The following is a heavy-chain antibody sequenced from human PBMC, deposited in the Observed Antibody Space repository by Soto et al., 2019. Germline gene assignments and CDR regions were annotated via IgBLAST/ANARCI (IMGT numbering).Heavy chain of an antibody. CDR3: AKRPSRSGYYHY. D-gene: IGHD3-22*01. Sequence: GSLRLSCAASGFTFSSYAMSWVRQAPGKGLEWVSAISGSGGSTYYADSVKGRFTISRDNSKNTLYLQMNSLRAEDTAVYYCAKRPSRSGYYHYWGQGTLVTVSS. J-gene: IGHJ4*02. CDR1: GFTFSSYA. CDR2: ISGSGGST. V-gene: IGHV3-23*01.